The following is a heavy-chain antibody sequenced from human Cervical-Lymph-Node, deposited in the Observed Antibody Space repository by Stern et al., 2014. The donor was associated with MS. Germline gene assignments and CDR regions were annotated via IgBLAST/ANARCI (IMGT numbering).Heavy chain of an antibody. CDR1: GVTFSSYV. D-gene: IGHD2-2*03. CDR3: AKINGAERNGYWERSDY. CDR2: ISYDGRNE. J-gene: IGHJ4*02. Sequence: VQLVESGGGVVQPGRSLRLSCAASGVTFSSYVMHWVRQAPGKGLEWVAVISYDGRNEYYADSVKGRFTISRDNSKKTLYLQMNSLRAEDTAVYYCAKINGAERNGYWERSDYWGQGTLVTVSS. V-gene: IGHV3-30*18.